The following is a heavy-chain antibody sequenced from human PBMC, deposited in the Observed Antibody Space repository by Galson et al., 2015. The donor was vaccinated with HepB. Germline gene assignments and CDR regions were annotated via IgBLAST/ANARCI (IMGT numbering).Heavy chain of an antibody. CDR1: GFTFSDYY. D-gene: IGHD4-17*01. V-gene: IGHV3-11*03. Sequence: SLRLSCAASGFTFSDYYMSWIRQAPGKGLEYVSYISSDSSYINYADSVKGRFTISRDNAKNSLYLQMNSLRADDTAVYYCVRRFDTVTTFDFWGQGTLVTVSS. J-gene: IGHJ4*02. CDR3: VRRFDTVTTFDF. CDR2: ISSDSSYI.